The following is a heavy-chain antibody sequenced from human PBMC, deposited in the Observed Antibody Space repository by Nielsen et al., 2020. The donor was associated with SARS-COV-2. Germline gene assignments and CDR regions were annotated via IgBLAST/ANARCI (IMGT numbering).Heavy chain of an antibody. CDR3: ARDAVLLWFGELIDY. Sequence: ASVKVSCKASGGTFSSYAISWVRQAPGQGLEWMGWISAYNGNTNYAQKFQGRVTMTTDTSTSTAYMELRSLRSDDTAVYYCARDAVLLWFGELIDYWGQGTLVTVSS. CDR2: ISAYNGNT. V-gene: IGHV1-18*01. J-gene: IGHJ4*02. D-gene: IGHD3-10*01. CDR1: GGTFSSYA.